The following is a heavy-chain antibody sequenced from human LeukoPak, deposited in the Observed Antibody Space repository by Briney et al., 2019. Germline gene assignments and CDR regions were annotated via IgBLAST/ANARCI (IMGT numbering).Heavy chain of an antibody. J-gene: IGHJ4*02. CDR3: ARRTGYYDGFDY. Sequence: SEILSLTCTVSGGSINNYYWSWIRQPPGKGLELIGYIYYSGSTNYNPSLKSRVTMSVDTSKNQFSLQVNSVNAADTAVYYCARRTGYYDGFDYWGQGTLVTVSS. V-gene: IGHV4-59*01. D-gene: IGHD3/OR15-3a*01. CDR1: GGSINNYY. CDR2: IYYSGST.